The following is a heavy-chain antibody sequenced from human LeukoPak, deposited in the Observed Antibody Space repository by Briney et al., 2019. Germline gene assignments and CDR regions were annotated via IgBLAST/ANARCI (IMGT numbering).Heavy chain of an antibody. CDR1: GFTFSSYS. CDR3: ATDRSGWYMYFFDY. J-gene: IGHJ4*02. Sequence: PGGSLRLSCAASGFTFSSYSMNWVRQAPGKGLEWISSISSGSTFIYYADSVKGRFTISRDNAKNSLFLQMNSLRAEDTAVYYCATDRSGWYMYFFDYWGQGTVVTVSS. D-gene: IGHD6-19*01. V-gene: IGHV3-21*01. CDR2: ISSGSTFI.